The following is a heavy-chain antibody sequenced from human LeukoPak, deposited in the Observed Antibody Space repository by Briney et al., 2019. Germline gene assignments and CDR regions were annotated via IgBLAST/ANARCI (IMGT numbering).Heavy chain of an antibody. CDR3: ARAGSGYSSGSFDY. Sequence: SVSVSCRASGGTFSSYAISWVRQAPGQGREWMGGIIPIFGTANYAQKFQGRVTITADESTSTAYMELSSLRSEDTAVYYCARAGSGYSSGSFDYWGKGTLVTVAS. V-gene: IGHV1-69*13. J-gene: IGHJ4*03. D-gene: IGHD6-19*01. CDR2: IIPIFGTA. CDR1: GGTFSSYA.